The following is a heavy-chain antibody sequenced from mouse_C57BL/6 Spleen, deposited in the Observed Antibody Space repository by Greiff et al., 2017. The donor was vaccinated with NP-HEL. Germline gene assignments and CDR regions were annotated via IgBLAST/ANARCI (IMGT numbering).Heavy chain of an antibody. CDR1: GYTFTNYW. D-gene: IGHD1-1*01. Sequence: VQLKESGAELVRPGTSVKMSCKASGYTFTNYWIGWAKQRPGHGLEWIGDIYPGGGYTNYNEKFKGKATLTADKSSSTAYMQFSSLTSEDSAIYYCARWYYGSSYYYAMDYWGQGTSVTVSS. J-gene: IGHJ4*01. CDR2: IYPGGGYT. CDR3: ARWYYGSSYYYAMDY. V-gene: IGHV1-63*01.